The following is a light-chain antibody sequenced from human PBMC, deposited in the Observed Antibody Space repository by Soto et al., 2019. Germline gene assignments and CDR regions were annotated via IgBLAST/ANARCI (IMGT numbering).Light chain of an antibody. J-gene: IGKJ4*01. Sequence: TQSPATLSASVGDSVTMTCRATQVISNCLAWYQQKPGKAPNLLVYKASTLERGVPSRFRGSESGTEFTLTISNLQPDDFATYYCQQYNSYPLTFGGGTKVEIK. CDR2: KAS. V-gene: IGKV1-5*03. CDR1: QVISNC. CDR3: QQYNSYPLT.